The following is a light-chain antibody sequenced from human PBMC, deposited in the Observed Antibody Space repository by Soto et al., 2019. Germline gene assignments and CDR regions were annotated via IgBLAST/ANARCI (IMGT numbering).Light chain of an antibody. Sequence: EIVMTQSPATLSVSPGERATLSCRASQSVTSNLAGYQQKPGQAPRLLIYGASTRATGIPARLNGRGSGTDFNLTIISLQAEDFAVYYCQQYNNWPKTFGQGTKVEIK. CDR3: QQYNNWPKT. V-gene: IGKV3-15*01. CDR1: QSVTSN. CDR2: GAS. J-gene: IGKJ1*01.